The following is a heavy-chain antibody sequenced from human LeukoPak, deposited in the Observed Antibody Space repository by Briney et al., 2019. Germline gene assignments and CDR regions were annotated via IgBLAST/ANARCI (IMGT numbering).Heavy chain of an antibody. J-gene: IGHJ4*02. Sequence: PGWSLRLSFAASGFTFSKYWMLWVRQAPGKGLDGVSRINTDGTVTTYADSVKGRFTVSRDNADNTMFLQMNSVRDEDTAVYYCATKQWLAPPPDSWGQGTPVTVSS. CDR2: INTDGTVT. CDR3: ATKQWLAPPPDS. CDR1: GFTFSKYW. D-gene: IGHD6-19*01. V-gene: IGHV3-74*01.